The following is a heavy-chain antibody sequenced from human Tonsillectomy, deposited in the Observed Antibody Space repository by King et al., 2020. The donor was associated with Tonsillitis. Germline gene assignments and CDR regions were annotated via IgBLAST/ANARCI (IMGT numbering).Heavy chain of an antibody. Sequence: QLVQSGGELKEPGASVKVSCKTSGYTFTNYGISWVRQAPGQGREWMGWISAYDGSTKFPQKFQDRVIMTTDTYTSTVHMELRSLTSDDAAVYYCARDGCGMGVTSTDGGHHAYWGQGTLVTVSS. CDR1: GYTFTNYG. D-gene: IGHD2-21*02. CDR3: ARDGCGMGVTSTDGGHHAY. CDR2: ISAYDGST. J-gene: IGHJ4*02. V-gene: IGHV1-18*04.